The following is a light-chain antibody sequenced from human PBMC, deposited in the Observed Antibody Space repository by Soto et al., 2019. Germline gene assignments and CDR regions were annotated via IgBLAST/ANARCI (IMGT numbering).Light chain of an antibody. V-gene: IGLV4-69*01. CDR3: QTWGNGILL. J-gene: IGLJ2*01. CDR2: RNSAGSH. CDR1: RGHRSYA. Sequence: QAVVTQSPSASASLGASVNLTCTLSRGHRSYAIAWHQQQPEKGPRYSMKRNSAGSHSKGYGFPDRFSGSSSGAERYLTISSLQSEDETDYSCQTWGNGILLFGEGTKLTVL.